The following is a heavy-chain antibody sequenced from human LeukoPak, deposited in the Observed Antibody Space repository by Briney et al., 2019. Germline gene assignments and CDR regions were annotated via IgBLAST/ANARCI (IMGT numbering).Heavy chain of an antibody. Sequence: SETLSLTCSVSSGFITAYYWSWIRQPPGKGLEWIGYVYYTGSTEYNPSLRSRVTISLEMSTHQFSLNLTSVTASDTAMYYCVRDHVSPGLSNWFDPWGQGTLVTVSS. CDR1: SGFITAYY. J-gene: IGHJ5*02. CDR3: VRDHVSPGLSNWFDP. CDR2: VYYTGST. D-gene: IGHD3-16*01. V-gene: IGHV4-59*12.